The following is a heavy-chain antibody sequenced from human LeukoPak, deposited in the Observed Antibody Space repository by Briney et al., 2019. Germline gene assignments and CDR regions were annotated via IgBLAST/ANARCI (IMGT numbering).Heavy chain of an antibody. CDR1: GYSISSGYY. D-gene: IGHD3-22*01. CDR2: IYHSGST. J-gene: IGHJ2*01. Sequence: SSETLSLTCTVSGYSISSGYYWGWIGQPPGKGLEWIGGIYHSGSTYYNPSLKSRVTISVDTSKNQFSLKLSSVTAADTAVYYCARDPFHIYDSSGYYSGYFDLWGRGTLVTVSS. CDR3: ARDPFHIYDSSGYYSGYFDL. V-gene: IGHV4-38-2*02.